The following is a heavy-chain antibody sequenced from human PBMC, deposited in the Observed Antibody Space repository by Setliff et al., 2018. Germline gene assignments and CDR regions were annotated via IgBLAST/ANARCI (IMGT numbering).Heavy chain of an antibody. CDR2: ISGHNGDT. CDR1: GYPFTNYG. J-gene: IGHJ3*02. CDR3: ARDRGSGSDAFDI. V-gene: IGHV1-18*01. Sequence: ASVKVSCKTSGYPFTNYGLSWVRQAPGQGLEWMGWISGHNGDTKLAQNFQGRVTVTTDTFTNTGYMELRSLRSDDTAFYYCARDRGSGSDAFDIWGQGTMVTVSS. D-gene: IGHD3-10*01.